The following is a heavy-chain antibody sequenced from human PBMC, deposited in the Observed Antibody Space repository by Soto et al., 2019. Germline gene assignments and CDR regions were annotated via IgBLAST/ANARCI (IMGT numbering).Heavy chain of an antibody. D-gene: IGHD3-10*01. CDR3: AKAGASSVDALDV. Sequence: EVQLVESGGGLAQPGRSLRLSCAASGFIFDEYAMHWVRQVPGKGLEWVSTVSWNSATIAYADSVKVRFIISRDSATNYLYLQMSSLRPEDTAFYYGAKAGASSVDALDVWGQGTLVTVSS. J-gene: IGHJ3*01. V-gene: IGHV3-9*01. CDR1: GFIFDEYA. CDR2: VSWNSATI.